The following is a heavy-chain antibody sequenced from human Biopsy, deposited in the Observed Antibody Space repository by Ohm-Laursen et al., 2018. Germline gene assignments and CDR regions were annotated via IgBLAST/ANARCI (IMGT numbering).Heavy chain of an antibody. CDR2: ISASYDSK. CDR1: GFTFTNYA. D-gene: IGHD2-8*01. Sequence: SLRLSCSASGFTFTNYAMSWVRQAPGKGLEWVSSISASYDSKYYGDSVKGRFTISRDSSTNTLYLQMNGLRADDTAVYYCATGPVQMVYANLRGEFASWGQGALVTVSS. J-gene: IGHJ5*02. V-gene: IGHV3-23*01. CDR3: ATGPVQMVYANLRGEFAS.